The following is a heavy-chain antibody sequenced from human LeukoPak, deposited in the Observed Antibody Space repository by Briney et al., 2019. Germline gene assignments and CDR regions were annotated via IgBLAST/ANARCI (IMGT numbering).Heavy chain of an antibody. V-gene: IGHV3-23*01. Sequence: GGSLRLSCTTSGFTFSNYAMSWVRQAPGTGLEWVSAISASGSNTYYADSVKGRFTISRDNSKNTLYLQMNSLRAEDTALYYCAKRSYFDFWSRYSYSDYWGQGTLVTVSS. J-gene: IGHJ4*02. CDR2: ISASGSNT. CDR3: AKRSYFDFWSRYSYSDY. CDR1: GFTFSNYA. D-gene: IGHD3-3*01.